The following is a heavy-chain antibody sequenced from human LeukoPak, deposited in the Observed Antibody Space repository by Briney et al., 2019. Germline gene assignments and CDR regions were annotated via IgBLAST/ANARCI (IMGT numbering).Heavy chain of an antibody. D-gene: IGHD3-16*01. CDR2: ISYDGSNK. V-gene: IGHV3-30*18. CDR1: GFTFSSYG. CDR3: AKIMDPYYYSGMDV. Sequence: PGGSLRLSCAASGFTFSSYGMHWVRQAPGKGLEWVAVISYDGSNKYYADSVKGRFTISRDNSKNTLYLQMNSLRAEDTAVYYCAKIMDPYYYSGMDVWGQGTTVTVSS. J-gene: IGHJ6*02.